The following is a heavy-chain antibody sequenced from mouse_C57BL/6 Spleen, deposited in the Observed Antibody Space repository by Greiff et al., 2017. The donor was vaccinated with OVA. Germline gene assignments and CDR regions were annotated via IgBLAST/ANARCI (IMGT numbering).Heavy chain of an antibody. CDR2: IYPGSGNT. CDR3: ARTGRGPWFAY. V-gene: IGHV1-66*01. J-gene: IGHJ3*01. D-gene: IGHD4-1*01. Sequence: VQLQQSGPELVKPGASVKISCKASGYSFTSYYIHWVKQRPGQGLEWIGWIYPGSGNTKYNEKFKGKATLTADTSSSTAYMQLSSLTSEDSAVYYCARTGRGPWFAYWGQGTLVTVSA. CDR1: GYSFTSYY.